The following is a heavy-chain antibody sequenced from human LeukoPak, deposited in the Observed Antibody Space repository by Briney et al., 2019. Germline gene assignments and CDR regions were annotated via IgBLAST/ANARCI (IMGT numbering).Heavy chain of an antibody. CDR3: ARQRYSDY. J-gene: IGHJ4*02. V-gene: IGHV3-7*01. CDR1: GFTFSRYW. D-gene: IGHD1-1*01. Sequence: GGSLRLSCAVSGFTFSRYWMTWVRQAPGKGLEWVANIKEDGSENSYVESVKGRFTISRDNAKNSLYLQLNSLRAEDTAVYFCARQRYSDYWGQGTLVTVSS. CDR2: IKEDGSEN.